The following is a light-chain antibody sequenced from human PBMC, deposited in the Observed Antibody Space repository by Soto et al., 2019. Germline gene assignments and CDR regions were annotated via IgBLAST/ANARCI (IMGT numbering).Light chain of an antibody. V-gene: IGLV2-23*02. CDR1: SSDVGGYNY. Sequence: QSALTQPASVSGSPGQSITISCTGTSSDVGGYNYVSWYQQHPGKAPKLMIYEVSNRPSGVSIRFSGSKSGNTASLTISGLQAEDEADYYCSSYAGSSTFVVFGGGTKLTVL. J-gene: IGLJ2*01. CDR2: EVS. CDR3: SSYAGSSTFVV.